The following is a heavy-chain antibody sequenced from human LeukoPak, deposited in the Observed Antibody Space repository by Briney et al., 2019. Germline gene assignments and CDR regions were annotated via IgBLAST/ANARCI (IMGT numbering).Heavy chain of an antibody. D-gene: IGHD4-4*01. J-gene: IGHJ4*02. Sequence: SETLSLTCAVYGGSFSGYYWSWIRQPPGKGLEWIGEINHSGSTNYNPSLKSRVTISVDTSKNQFSLKLSSVTAADTAVYYCARDTLHSRAYFDYWGQGTLVTVSS. V-gene: IGHV4-34*01. CDR3: ARDTLHSRAYFDY. CDR2: INHSGST. CDR1: GGSFSGYY.